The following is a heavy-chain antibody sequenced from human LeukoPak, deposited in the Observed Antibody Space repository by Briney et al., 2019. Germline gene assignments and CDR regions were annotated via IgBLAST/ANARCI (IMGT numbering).Heavy chain of an antibody. V-gene: IGHV4-59*11. CDR1: GGSIGSHY. J-gene: IGHJ4*02. D-gene: IGHD1-1*01. Sequence: SETLSLTCTVSGGSIGSHYWTWIRQTPGKGLEWIGYVYDIGSTKYNPSLKSRVTISVDTSKNQFSLKLSSVTAADTAVYYCARDWKNDYWGQGTLVTVSS. CDR2: VYDIGST. CDR3: ARDWKNDY.